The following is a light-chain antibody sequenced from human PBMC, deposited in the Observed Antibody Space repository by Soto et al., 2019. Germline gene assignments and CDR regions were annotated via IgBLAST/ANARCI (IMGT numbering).Light chain of an antibody. CDR1: SSNIGSKT. Sequence: QSVLTQPPSASGTPGQRVTISCSGSSSNIGSKTVNWYQQVPGTAPKLLTYRNNQRPSGVPDRFSGSKSGTSASLAISGLQSEDEADYYCATWDDSLNVWVFGGGTKLTVL. CDR2: RNN. V-gene: IGLV1-44*01. J-gene: IGLJ3*02. CDR3: ATWDDSLNVWV.